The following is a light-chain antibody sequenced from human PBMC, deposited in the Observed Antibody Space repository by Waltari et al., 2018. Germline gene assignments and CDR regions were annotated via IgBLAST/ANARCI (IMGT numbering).Light chain of an antibody. CDR1: QSVTS. Sequence: EIVLTQSPGTLSLSPGERVTLSCRDSQSVTSLAWYQHKPGQAPRLVIYGASTRATGIPDTFSGSGSGTDFTLTISRLEPEDFAVYYCQQYGSLPLTFGGGTKVEIK. CDR2: GAS. CDR3: QQYGSLPLT. J-gene: IGKJ4*01. V-gene: IGKV3-20*01.